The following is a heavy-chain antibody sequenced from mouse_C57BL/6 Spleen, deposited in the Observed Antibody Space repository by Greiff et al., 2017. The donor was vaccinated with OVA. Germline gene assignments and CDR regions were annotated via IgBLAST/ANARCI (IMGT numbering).Heavy chain of an antibody. J-gene: IGHJ4*01. D-gene: IGHD1-1*01. CDR2: IDPSDSYT. Sequence: QVQLQQPGAELVKPGASVKLSCKASGYTFTSYWMQWVNQRPGQGLEWIGEIDPSDSYTNYNQKFKGKATLTVDTSSSTAYRQLSSRTSEDSAVYYCTRKDGSSGSYAMDYWGQGTSVTVSS. V-gene: IGHV1-50*01. CDR3: TRKDGSSGSYAMDY. CDR1: GYTFTSYW.